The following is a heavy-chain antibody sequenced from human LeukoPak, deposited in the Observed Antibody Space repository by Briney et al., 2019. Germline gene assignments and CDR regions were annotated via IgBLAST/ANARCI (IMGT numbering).Heavy chain of an antibody. D-gene: IGHD2-2*01. CDR2: IKKDGSDK. V-gene: IGHV3-7*01. CDR1: EFTFSNYW. CDR3: AKDRSMHQLLSDY. J-gene: IGHJ4*02. Sequence: GGSLRLSCVASEFTFSNYWMSWVRQAPGKGLEWVANIKKDGSDKYYVDSVKGRFTISRDNAKKSLYLQMNSLRAEDTAVYYCAKDRSMHQLLSDYWGQGTLVTVSS.